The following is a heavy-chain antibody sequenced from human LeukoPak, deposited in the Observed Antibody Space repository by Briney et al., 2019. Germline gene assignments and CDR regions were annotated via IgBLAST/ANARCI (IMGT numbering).Heavy chain of an antibody. V-gene: IGHV3-7*01. Sequence: GGSLRLSCAASGFTFSSYAMSWVRQAPGKGLEWVANINEDGDVTYYVDSVKGRFTISRDNARNSLYLQMNSLRVEDTAVYYCAGERHTAASYNWYDPWGQGTLVAVSS. CDR3: AGERHTAASYNWYDP. CDR1: GFTFSSYA. CDR2: INEDGDVT. J-gene: IGHJ5*02. D-gene: IGHD2-21*02.